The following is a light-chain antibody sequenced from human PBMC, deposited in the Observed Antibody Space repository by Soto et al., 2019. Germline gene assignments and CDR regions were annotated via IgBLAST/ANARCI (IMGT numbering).Light chain of an antibody. CDR1: QSVGHN. CDR3: QQYNNWPRT. J-gene: IGKJ1*01. Sequence: DIVMTQSPVTLSVSPGDRATLSCRASQSVGHNLAWFQQKPGQAPRLLIYGASAGATGIPDRFSGSGFGTEFTLTISSLQSEYVAVYYCQQYNNWPRTFGQGTKVEMK. V-gene: IGKV3-15*01. CDR2: GAS.